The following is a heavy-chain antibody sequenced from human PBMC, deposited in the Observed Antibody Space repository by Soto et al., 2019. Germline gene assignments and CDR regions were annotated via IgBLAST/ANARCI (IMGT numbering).Heavy chain of an antibody. Sequence: QVQLVESGGGVVQPGRSLRLSCAASGFMFSTYAMHWVRQAPGKGLEWVAVISYDGSDIYYGDSGKGRFTISRDNPRNTLYLEMNSLQPEDTAVFYCARDQGRTVTRGDWFDPWGLGTLVTVSS. CDR1: GFMFSTYA. J-gene: IGHJ5*02. V-gene: IGHV3-30-3*01. CDR3: ARDQGRTVTRGDWFDP. D-gene: IGHD6-19*01. CDR2: ISYDGSDI.